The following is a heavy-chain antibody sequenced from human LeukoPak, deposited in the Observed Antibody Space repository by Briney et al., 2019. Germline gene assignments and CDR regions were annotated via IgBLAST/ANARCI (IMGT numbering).Heavy chain of an antibody. V-gene: IGHV4-59*12. CDR1: GGSISSYY. J-gene: IGHJ4*02. CDR3: ARVLRYCSSTSCRDY. D-gene: IGHD2-2*01. CDR2: IYYSGST. Sequence: SETLSLTCTVSGGSISSYYWSWIRQPPGKGLEWIGYIYYSGSTNYNPSLKSRVTISVDTSKNQFSLKLSSVTAADTAVYYCARVLRYCSSTSCRDYWGQGTLVTVSS.